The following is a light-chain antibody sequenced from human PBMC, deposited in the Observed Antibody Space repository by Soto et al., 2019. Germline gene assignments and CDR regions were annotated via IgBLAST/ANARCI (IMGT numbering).Light chain of an antibody. Sequence: EIVLTQSPGTLSLSPGERATLSCRASQSVSSSHLAWYQQKAGQAPRVLIYGASSRATGIPDRFSGSGSGTDFTLTISRREAEDVAVYYCQPYGSSPWTFGQGTKVEIK. CDR2: GAS. CDR1: QSVSSSH. V-gene: IGKV3-20*01. CDR3: QPYGSSPWT. J-gene: IGKJ1*01.